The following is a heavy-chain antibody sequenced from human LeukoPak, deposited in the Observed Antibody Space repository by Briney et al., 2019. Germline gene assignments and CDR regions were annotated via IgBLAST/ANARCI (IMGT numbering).Heavy chain of an antibody. Sequence: GGSLRLSCAASGFTFTSYNMNWVRQAPGKGLEWVSSITSSSSYIYYADSVKGRFTISRDNAKKSLYLQMDSLRAEDTAVYYCARDGGDYGSGSYYAYWGQGTLVTVSS. J-gene: IGHJ4*02. CDR2: ITSSSSYI. CDR1: GFTFTSYN. V-gene: IGHV3-21*01. CDR3: ARDGGDYGSGSYYAY. D-gene: IGHD3-10*01.